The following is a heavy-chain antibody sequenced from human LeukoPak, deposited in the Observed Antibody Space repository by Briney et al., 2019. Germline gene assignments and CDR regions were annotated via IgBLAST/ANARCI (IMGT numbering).Heavy chain of an antibody. D-gene: IGHD3-10*01. CDR1: GFTFSSYA. V-gene: IGHV3-23*01. CDR2: ISGSGGST. CDR3: AKDLGITMVRGVSPFDY. J-gene: IGHJ4*02. Sequence: GGSLRLSCAASGFTFSSYAMSWVRQAPGKGLEWVSAISGSGGSTYYADSVKGRFTIPRDNSKNTLYLQMNSLRAEDTAVYYCAKDLGITMVRGVSPFDYWGQGTLVTVSS.